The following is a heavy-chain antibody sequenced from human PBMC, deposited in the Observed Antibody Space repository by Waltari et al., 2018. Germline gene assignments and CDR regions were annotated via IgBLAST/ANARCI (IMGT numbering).Heavy chain of an antibody. D-gene: IGHD2-15*01. CDR3: ARGLERASGGFDY. CDR1: GGSFSGYY. J-gene: IGHJ4*02. V-gene: IGHV4-34*01. CDR2: INHSGST. Sequence: QVQLQQWGAGLLKPSETLSLTCAVYGGSFSGYYWSWIRQPPGKGLEWIGEINHSGSTNDNPSLKSRVTISVDTSKNQFSLKLSSVTAADTAVYYCARGLERASGGFDYWGQGTLVTVSS.